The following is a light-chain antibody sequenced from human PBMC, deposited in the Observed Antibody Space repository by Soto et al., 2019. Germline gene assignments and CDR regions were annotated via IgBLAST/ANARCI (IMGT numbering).Light chain of an antibody. Sequence: EIVLTQSPGTLSLSPGERATLSCRASQSVSSYYLAWYQQKPGQAPRLLISGASTRATGIPARFSGSGSGTEFTLTISSLQSEDFAVYYCQQYNNWWTFGQGTKVDIK. V-gene: IGKV3-15*01. CDR2: GAS. CDR3: QQYNNWWT. CDR1: QSVSSY. J-gene: IGKJ1*01.